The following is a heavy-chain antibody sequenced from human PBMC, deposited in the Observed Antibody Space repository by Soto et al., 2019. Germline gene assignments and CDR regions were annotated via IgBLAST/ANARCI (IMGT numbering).Heavy chain of an antibody. CDR2: LYPGDSNI. Sequence: GESLKISCRGSGYTFTTYWIGWVRQMPGRGLEWMGMLYPGDSNIKYSPSFQGQVTTSADKSISTAYLQWSILKASDTALYYCTRSRGYCSANSCLDFDYWGQGTLVT. CDR3: TRSRGYCSANSCLDFDY. CDR1: GYTFTTYW. V-gene: IGHV5-51*01. J-gene: IGHJ4*02. D-gene: IGHD2-15*01.